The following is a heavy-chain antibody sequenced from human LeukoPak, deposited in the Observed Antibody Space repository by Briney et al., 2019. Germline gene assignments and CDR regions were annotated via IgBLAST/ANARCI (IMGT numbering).Heavy chain of an antibody. CDR2: LWYDGRSK. CDR3: ARDYCGGDCYVDY. CDR1: GFTFSSHG. J-gene: IGHJ4*02. Sequence: GRCLRLSCAASGFTFSSHGMHGVRQAPGKGLEWVAVLWYDGRSKYYAESVRDRFTNSRDNSKYTLYLQMNSLRAEDTAVYYCARDYCGGDCYVDYWARGTVVSVS. D-gene: IGHD2-21*02. V-gene: IGHV3-33*01.